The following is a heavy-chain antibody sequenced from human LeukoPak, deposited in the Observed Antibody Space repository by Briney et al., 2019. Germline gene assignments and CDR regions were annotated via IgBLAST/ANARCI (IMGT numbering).Heavy chain of an antibody. V-gene: IGHV3-74*01. CDR2: INSDASDT. CDR1: GFTFSRHW. CDR3: ARICSSTDCLVPD. D-gene: IGHD2-2*01. Sequence: GGSLRLSCAASGFTFSRHWMHWVRQAPGKGLVWISRINSDASDTNYADFVKGRFTISRDNAKNTVYLQINSLRDEDTAVYYCARICSSTDCLVPDWGQGTLVTVSS. J-gene: IGHJ4*02.